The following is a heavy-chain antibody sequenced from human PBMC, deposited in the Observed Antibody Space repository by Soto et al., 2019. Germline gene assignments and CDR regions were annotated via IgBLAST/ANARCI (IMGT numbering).Heavy chain of an antibody. D-gene: IGHD3-10*01. J-gene: IGHJ4*02. V-gene: IGHV1-69*01. CDR3: ARDRDDYGSGNYYNRIDF. CDR2: IIPLFGTP. CDR1: GGIFSTYA. Sequence: QVQLVQSGAEVKKPGSSVKVSCKASGGIFSTYAISWWRQAPGQGLEWMGGIIPLFGTPNYAHRFQGRVTITADESTSTAYMELSRLRSEDTAVYYCARDRDDYGSGNYYNRIDFWGQGTLVTVSS.